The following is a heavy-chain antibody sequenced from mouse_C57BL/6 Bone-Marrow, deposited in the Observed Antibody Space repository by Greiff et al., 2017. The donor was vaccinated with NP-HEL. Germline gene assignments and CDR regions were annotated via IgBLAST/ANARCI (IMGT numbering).Heavy chain of an antibody. D-gene: IGHD2-2*01. V-gene: IGHV2-5*01. J-gene: IGHJ4*01. CDR3: AKNRGYDDYAMDY. CDR2: IWRGGST. Sequence: VQLQQSGPGLVLPSQSLSITCTVSGFSLTSYGVHWVRQSPGKGLEWLGVIWRGGSTDYNAAFMSRLSITKDNSTSQVFFKMNSLQTDDTAIYYCAKNRGYDDYAMDYWGQGTSVTVSS. CDR1: GFSLTSYG.